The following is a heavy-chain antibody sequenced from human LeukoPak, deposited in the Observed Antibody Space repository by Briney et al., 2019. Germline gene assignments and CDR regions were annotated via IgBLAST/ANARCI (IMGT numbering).Heavy chain of an antibody. CDR3: ARDSYDSSGYYSHWFDP. Sequence: GGSLRLSCAASGFTFSSYEMNWVRQAPGKGLEWVSYISSSGSTIYYADSVKGRFTISRDNAKSSLYLQMNSLRAEDTAVYYCARDSYDSSGYYSHWFDPWGQRTLVTVSS. J-gene: IGHJ5*02. D-gene: IGHD3-22*01. V-gene: IGHV3-48*03. CDR2: ISSSGSTI. CDR1: GFTFSSYE.